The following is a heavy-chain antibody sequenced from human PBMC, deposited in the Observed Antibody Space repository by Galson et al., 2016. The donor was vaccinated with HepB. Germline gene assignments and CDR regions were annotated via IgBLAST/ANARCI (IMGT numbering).Heavy chain of an antibody. D-gene: IGHD6-13*01. CDR2: LSGSGGST. Sequence: SLRLSCAASGFTFSSYGMSWVRQAPGKGLEWVSGLSGSGGSTYYADTVKGQFTISRDNSKNTLYLQMNSLRAEATAVYSCAKALVPRLVYLDYWGQGTLVTVSS. CDR3: AKALVPRLVYLDY. CDR1: GFTFSSYG. V-gene: IGHV3-23*01. J-gene: IGHJ4*02.